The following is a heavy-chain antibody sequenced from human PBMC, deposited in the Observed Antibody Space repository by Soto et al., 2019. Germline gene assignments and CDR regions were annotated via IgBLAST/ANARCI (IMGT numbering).Heavy chain of an antibody. CDR3: ARDDPKMLLDY. CDR2: IYYSGST. Sequence: SETLSLTCTVSGGSLSSSSYYWGWIRQPPGKGLEWIGNIYYSGSTYYNPSLKSRVTISVDTSKNQFSLKLTSVTAADTAVYYCARDDPKMLLDYWGQGTLVTVSS. CDR1: GGSLSSSSYY. J-gene: IGHJ4*02. D-gene: IGHD2-15*01. V-gene: IGHV4-39*02.